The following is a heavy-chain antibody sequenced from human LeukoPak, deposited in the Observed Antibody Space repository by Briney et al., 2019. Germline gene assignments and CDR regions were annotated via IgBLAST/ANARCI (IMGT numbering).Heavy chain of an antibody. CDR2: FDPEDGET. CDR3: ATSYGYGHYYFDY. CDR1: GYTLTELS. D-gene: IGHD5-18*01. J-gene: IGHJ4*02. V-gene: IGHV1-24*01. Sequence: ASVKVSCKVSGYTLTELSMHWVRQPPGKGLERMGGFDPEDGETIYAQKFQGRVTMTEDTSTDTAYMELSSLRSEDTAVYYCATSYGYGHYYFDYWGQGTLVTVSS.